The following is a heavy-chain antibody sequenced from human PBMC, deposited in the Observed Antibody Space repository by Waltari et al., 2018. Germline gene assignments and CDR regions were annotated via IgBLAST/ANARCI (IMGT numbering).Heavy chain of an antibody. CDR2: IIPIFGTA. D-gene: IGHD6-13*01. CDR3: ARDPRPSDIAAAGVAFDY. CDR1: GGTFSSYA. Sequence: QVQLVQSGAEVKKPGSSVQVSCKAAGGTFSSYAISGVRKDPGQGLEWMGGIIPIFGTANYAQKFQGRVTITADESTSTAYMELSSLRSEDTAVYYCARDPRPSDIAAAGVAFDYWGQGTLVTVSS. V-gene: IGHV1-69*12. J-gene: IGHJ4*02.